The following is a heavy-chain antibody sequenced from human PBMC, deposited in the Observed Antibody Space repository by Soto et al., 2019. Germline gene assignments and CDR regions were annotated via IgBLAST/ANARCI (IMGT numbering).Heavy chain of an antibody. V-gene: IGHV4-31*03. CDR1: GGSISSGGYY. Sequence: PSETRSLTCTVSGGSISSGGYYGSWIRQHPGKGLEWIGYIYYSGSTYYNPSLKSRVTISVDTSKNQFSLKLSSVTAADTAVYYWARGRDYYDSSGSLGWFDSWGQGTLVTVSS. D-gene: IGHD3-22*01. CDR2: IYYSGST. CDR3: ARGRDYYDSSGSLGWFDS. J-gene: IGHJ5*01.